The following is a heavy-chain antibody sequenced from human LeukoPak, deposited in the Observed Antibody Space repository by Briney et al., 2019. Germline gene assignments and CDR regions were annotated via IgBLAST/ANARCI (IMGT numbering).Heavy chain of an antibody. V-gene: IGHV3-21*01. J-gene: IGHJ6*02. CDR3: ARARMTTVTTWYYYYGMDV. Sequence: GGSLRLSRAASGFTFSSYSMNWVRQAPGKGLEWVSSISSSSTYIYYADSVKGRFTISRDNAKNSLYLQMNTLRAEDTAVYYCARARMTTVTTWYYYYGMDVWGQGTTVTVSS. CDR2: ISSSSTYI. CDR1: GFTFSSYS. D-gene: IGHD4-17*01.